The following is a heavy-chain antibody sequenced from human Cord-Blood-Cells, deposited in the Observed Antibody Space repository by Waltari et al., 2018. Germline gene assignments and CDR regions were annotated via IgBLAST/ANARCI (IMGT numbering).Heavy chain of an antibody. CDR2: IYYSGST. Sequence: QVQLQESGPGLVKPSETLSLTCTVSGGAISSPYWSWFRQPPGKGLEWIGYIYYSGSTNYNPSLKSRVTISVDTSKNQFSLKLSSVTAADTAVYYCARGGWYYDFWSGANWFDPWGQGTLVTVSS. CDR3: ARGGWYYDFWSGANWFDP. J-gene: IGHJ5*02. CDR1: GGAISSPY. D-gene: IGHD3-3*01. V-gene: IGHV4-59*11.